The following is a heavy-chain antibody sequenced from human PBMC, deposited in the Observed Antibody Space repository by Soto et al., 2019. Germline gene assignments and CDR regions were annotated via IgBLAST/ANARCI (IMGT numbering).Heavy chain of an antibody. CDR1: GGSISSYH. CDR2: VFYTGST. CDR3: ARSYSGTFYGYDT. D-gene: IGHD1-26*01. J-gene: IGHJ5*02. V-gene: IGHV4-59*01. Sequence: PSETLSLTCTVSGGSISSYHWSWIRQSPGKGLEWIGYVFYTGSTKYNPPLKRRVTISVDTSKNQFSLKLSSVSAADTGLYYCARSYSGTFYGYDTWGQGILVTVSS.